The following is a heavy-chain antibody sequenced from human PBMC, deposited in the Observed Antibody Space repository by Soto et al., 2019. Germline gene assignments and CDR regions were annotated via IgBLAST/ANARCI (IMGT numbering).Heavy chain of an antibody. CDR1: GGSFSGYY. J-gene: IGHJ4*02. Sequence: QVQLQQWGAGLLKPSETLSLTCAVYGGSFSGYYWSWIRQPPGKGLEWIGGINHSGSTNYNPSLKSRVTISVDTSKNQFSLKLSSVTAADTAVYYCARGRRITMIVVVITGYYFDYWGQGTLVTVSS. D-gene: IGHD3-22*01. CDR2: INHSGST. V-gene: IGHV4-34*01. CDR3: ARGRRITMIVVVITGYYFDY.